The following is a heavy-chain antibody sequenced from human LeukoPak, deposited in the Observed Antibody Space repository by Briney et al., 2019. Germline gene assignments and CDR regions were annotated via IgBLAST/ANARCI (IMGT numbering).Heavy chain of an antibody. CDR1: VGSLKSYH. CDR3: ARGVSYYDSSGYYNEYFQH. V-gene: IGHV4-4*07. Sequence: SETLSLTCSVSVGSLKSYHWSWTRQPAGKGLEWIGRTYTSGSTDYNPSLMSRVTMSVDTYKKQFYLKLRSMTAADTAVYYCARGVSYYDSSGYYNEYFQHWGQGTLVTVSS. CDR2: TYTSGST. J-gene: IGHJ1*01. D-gene: IGHD3-22*01.